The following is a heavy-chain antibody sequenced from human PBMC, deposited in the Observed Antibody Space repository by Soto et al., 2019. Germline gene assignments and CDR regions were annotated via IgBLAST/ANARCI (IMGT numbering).Heavy chain of an antibody. CDR2: ISYDGSNK. Sequence: PGGSLRLSCAASGFTFSSYGMHWVRQAPGKGLEWVAVISYDGSNKYYADSVKGRFTISRDNSKNTLYLQMNSLRAEDTAVYYCAKDRDDSSGYLPSVGDYWGQGTRVTVAS. V-gene: IGHV3-30*18. J-gene: IGHJ4*02. CDR1: GFTFSSYG. CDR3: AKDRDDSSGYLPSVGDY. D-gene: IGHD3-22*01.